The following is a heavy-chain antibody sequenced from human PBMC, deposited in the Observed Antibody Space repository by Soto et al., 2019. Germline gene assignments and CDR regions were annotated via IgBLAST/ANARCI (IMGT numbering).Heavy chain of an antibody. Sequence: LRLSCAASGFTFSDSYMSWIRQAPGKGLEWISYITFSGNTVYYADSLKGRFTISRGNAKNSLYLQMNRLRAEDTAVYYCARVSWREKYGMDVWGQGTTVTVSS. J-gene: IGHJ6*02. CDR3: ARVSWREKYGMDV. CDR2: ITFSGNTV. CDR1: GFTFSDSY. V-gene: IGHV3-11*01.